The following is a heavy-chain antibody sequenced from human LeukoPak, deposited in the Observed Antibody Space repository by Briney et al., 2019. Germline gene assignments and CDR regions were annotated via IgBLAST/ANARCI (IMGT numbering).Heavy chain of an antibody. CDR1: GFTFSSYA. V-gene: IGHV3-30*04. CDR3: ARDRRHSSGWYAY. CDR2: ISYDGSNK. D-gene: IGHD6-19*01. J-gene: IGHJ4*02. Sequence: GRSLRLSCAASGFTFSSYAMHWVRQAPGKGLEWVAVISYDGSNKYYADPVKGRFTISRDNSKNTLYLQMDSLRAEDTAVYYCARDRRHSSGWYAYWGQGTLVTVSS.